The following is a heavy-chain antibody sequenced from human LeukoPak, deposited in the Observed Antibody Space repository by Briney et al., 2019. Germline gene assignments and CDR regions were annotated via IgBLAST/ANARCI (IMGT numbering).Heavy chain of an antibody. CDR1: GFIFNTYD. V-gene: IGHV3-13*04. J-gene: IGHJ4*02. CDR3: AKDYGPKQLVFFDS. D-gene: IGHD6-13*01. CDR2: IDSAGNT. Sequence: GGSLRLSCAASGFIFNTYDMHWVRQTTGKGLEWVSAIDSAGNTYYPGSVKGRFTITRDNSKNTLYVQMNSLRGEDTAVYYCAKDYGPKQLVFFDSWGQGTLVTVSS.